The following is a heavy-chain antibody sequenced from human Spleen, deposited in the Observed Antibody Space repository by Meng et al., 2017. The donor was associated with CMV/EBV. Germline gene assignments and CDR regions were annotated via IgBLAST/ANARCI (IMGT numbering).Heavy chain of an antibody. CDR1: GGTFSSYT. V-gene: IGHV1-69*04. D-gene: IGHD2-2*01. J-gene: IGHJ6*02. CDR3: AREPLYCSSTSCSYYGMDV. CDR2: IIPILGIA. Sequence: SVKVSCKASGGTFSSYTISWVRQAPGQGLEWMGRIIPILGIANYAQKFQGRVTITADKSTSTAYMELSSLRSEDTAVYNCAREPLYCSSTSCSYYGMDVWGQGTTVTVSS.